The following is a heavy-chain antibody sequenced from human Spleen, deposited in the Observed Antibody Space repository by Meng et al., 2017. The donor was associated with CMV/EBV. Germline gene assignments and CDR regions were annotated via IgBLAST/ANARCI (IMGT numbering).Heavy chain of an antibody. CDR2: IYYTGST. Sequence: SGDSHSSDDHYWSWIRQPPGKGLEWIGYIYYTGSTYYNPSLKSRIAMSIDTSKDQFSLRLNSVTAADTAVYYCARWTEFYSSGWPTWFDPWGQGTLVTVS. D-gene: IGHD6-19*01. J-gene: IGHJ5*02. V-gene: IGHV4-30-4*08. CDR3: ARWTEFYSSGWPTWFDP. CDR1: GDSHSSDDHY.